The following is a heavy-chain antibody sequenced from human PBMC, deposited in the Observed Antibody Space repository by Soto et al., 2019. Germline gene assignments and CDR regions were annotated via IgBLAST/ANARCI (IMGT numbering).Heavy chain of an antibody. Sequence: QVQLQESGPGLVKPSQTLSLTCTVSGGSISSGGYYWSWIRQHPGKGLEWIGYIYYSGSTYYNPSLKXLFXIXADTSKTQFSLKLSSVTAADTAAYYCALSASGYPDYWGQGTLVTVSS. D-gene: IGHD3-22*01. CDR1: GGSISSGGYY. V-gene: IGHV4-31*01. CDR2: IYYSGST. CDR3: ALSASGYPDY. J-gene: IGHJ4*02.